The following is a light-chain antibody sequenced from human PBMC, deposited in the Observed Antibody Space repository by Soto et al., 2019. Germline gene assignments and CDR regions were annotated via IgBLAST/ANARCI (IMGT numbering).Light chain of an antibody. J-gene: IGKJ1*01. CDR1: QGITNR. CDR2: EAS. V-gene: IGKV1-5*01. Sequence: DIQGTQSPSALSASVVDRVTITCRASQGITNRLAWYQQKPGKAPKLLIYEASSLQSGVPSRFSGSGSGTEFTLTISSLQPDDFATYYCQHYNSYSEAFGQGTKVDI. CDR3: QHYNSYSEA.